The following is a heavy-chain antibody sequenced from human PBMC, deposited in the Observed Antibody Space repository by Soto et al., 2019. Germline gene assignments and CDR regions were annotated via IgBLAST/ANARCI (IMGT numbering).Heavy chain of an antibody. J-gene: IGHJ4*02. CDR1: GFTFRSYA. V-gene: IGHV3-23*01. CDR3: AKDWFGELLFWCFDY. CDR2: ISGSGGST. Sequence: GGSLRLSCAASGFTFRSYAMSWVRQAPGKGLEWVSAISGSGGSTYYADSVKGRFTISRDNSKNTLYLQMNSLRAEDPAVYYCAKDWFGELLFWCFDYWGQGTLVTVSS. D-gene: IGHD3-10*01.